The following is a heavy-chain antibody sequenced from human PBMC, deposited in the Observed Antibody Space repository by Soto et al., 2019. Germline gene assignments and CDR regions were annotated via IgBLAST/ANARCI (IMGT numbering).Heavy chain of an antibody. V-gene: IGHV1-18*04. D-gene: IGHD2-15*01. CDR3: ARASLYCSGGNCFPYYFDY. Sequence: ASVKVSCKTSGYTFTSYDFGWVRQAPGQGLQWMGWISVYTGDTKYTQSLQGRVTMTTDTSTTTAYMELRSLRSDDTAVYYCARASLYCSGGNCFPYYFDYWGQGTLVTVSS. CDR2: ISVYTGDT. CDR1: GYTFTSYD. J-gene: IGHJ4*02.